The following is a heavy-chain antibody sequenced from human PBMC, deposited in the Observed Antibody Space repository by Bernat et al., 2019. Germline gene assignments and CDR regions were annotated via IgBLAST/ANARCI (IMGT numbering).Heavy chain of an antibody. Sequence: EVQLVESGGGVVQPGGSLRFSCAASGFTFDDYAMHWVRQAPGKGLEWVSLISGDGGSTYYADSVKGRFTISRDNSKNSLYLQMNSLRTEDTALYYCASFTVTTGNFDYWGQGTLVTVSS. CDR1: GFTFDDYA. J-gene: IGHJ4*02. CDR3: ASFTVTTGNFDY. D-gene: IGHD4-17*01. CDR2: ISGDGGST. V-gene: IGHV3-43*02.